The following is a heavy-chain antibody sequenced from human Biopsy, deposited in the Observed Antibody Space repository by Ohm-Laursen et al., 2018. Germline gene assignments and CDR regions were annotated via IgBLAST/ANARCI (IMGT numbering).Heavy chain of an antibody. V-gene: IGHV3-9*01. CDR1: GFSFDNYV. CDR3: AKDRYPSSWHYYYGMDV. J-gene: IGHJ6*02. Sequence: SLRLSCSASGFSFDNYVMHWVRQAPGKGLEWVSGISWNSDSIGYADSVKGRSTISRDNAKNSLYLQMNSLRSEDTALYYCAKDRYPSSWHYYYGMDVWGQGTTVTVSS. CDR2: ISWNSDSI. D-gene: IGHD6-13*01.